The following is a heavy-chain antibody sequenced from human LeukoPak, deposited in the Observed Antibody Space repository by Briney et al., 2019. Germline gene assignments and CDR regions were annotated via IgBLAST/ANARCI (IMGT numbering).Heavy chain of an antibody. D-gene: IGHD3-3*01. V-gene: IGHV4-59*08. CDR1: GGSISSYY. CDR3: ARFSSVEWLLDY. Sequence: SETLSLTCTVSGGSISSYYWSWIRQPPGKGLEWIGYIYYSGSTNYNPSLKSRVTISVDTSKNQFSLKLSSVTAADTAVYYCARFSSVEWLLDYWGQGTLVTVSS. CDR2: IYYSGST. J-gene: IGHJ4*02.